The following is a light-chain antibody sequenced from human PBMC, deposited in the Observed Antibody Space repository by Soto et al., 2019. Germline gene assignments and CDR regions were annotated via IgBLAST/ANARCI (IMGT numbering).Light chain of an antibody. J-gene: IGKJ1*01. Sequence: DIQMTQYPSTLSASVGDSVTITCRASQSISGWLAWYQQKPGKAPKVLIYEVSNLESGVPSRFSGSGFGTEFTLTISNLQPDDFATYYCQQYNSWWTFGQGTKVE. CDR2: EVS. CDR1: QSISGW. CDR3: QQYNSWWT. V-gene: IGKV1-5*01.